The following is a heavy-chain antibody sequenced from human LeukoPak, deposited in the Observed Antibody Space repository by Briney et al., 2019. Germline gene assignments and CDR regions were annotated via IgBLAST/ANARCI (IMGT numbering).Heavy chain of an antibody. J-gene: IGHJ6*03. CDR3: ARAPTHDYGGNPRGYYYYMDV. V-gene: IGHV4-59*01. D-gene: IGHD4-23*01. Sequence: SETLSLTCTVSGGSISSYYWSWIRQPPGKGLEWIGYIYYSGSTNYNPSLKSRVTISVDTSKNQFSLKLSSVTAADTAVYYCARAPTHDYGGNPRGYYYYMDVWGKGTTVTVSS. CDR1: GGSISSYY. CDR2: IYYSGST.